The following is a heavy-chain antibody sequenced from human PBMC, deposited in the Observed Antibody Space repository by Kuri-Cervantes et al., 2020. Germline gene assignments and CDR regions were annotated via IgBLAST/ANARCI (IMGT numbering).Heavy chain of an antibody. CDR1: GYTFTSYD. D-gene: IGHD5-18*01. V-gene: IGHV1-2*02. CDR3: ASEGAAMVGGYFDY. CDR2: INPNSGGT. J-gene: IGHJ4*02. Sequence: ASVKVSCKASGYTFTSYDINWVRQAPGQGLEWMGWINPNSGGTNYAQKFQGRVTMTRDTSISTAYMELSRLRSDDTAVYYCASEGAAMVGGYFDYWGQGTLVTVSS.